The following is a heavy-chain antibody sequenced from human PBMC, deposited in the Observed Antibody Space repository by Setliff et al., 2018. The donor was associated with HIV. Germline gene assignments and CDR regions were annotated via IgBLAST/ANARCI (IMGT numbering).Heavy chain of an antibody. CDR2: FDPEYDKT. CDR3: TRQIYYYGSGRYSPPDY. CDR1: GYTLTELS. D-gene: IGHD3-10*01. Sequence: GASVKVSCKVSGYTLTELSIHWVRQAPGKGLEWMGGFDPEYDKTFYAQKFQGRVTMSEDTSTDTAYMELTSLRSEDTAVYYCTRQIYYYGSGRYSPPDYWGQGTLVTVSS. V-gene: IGHV1-24*01. J-gene: IGHJ4*02.